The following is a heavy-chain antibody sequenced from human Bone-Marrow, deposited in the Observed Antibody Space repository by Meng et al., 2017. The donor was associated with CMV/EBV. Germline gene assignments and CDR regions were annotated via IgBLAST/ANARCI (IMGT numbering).Heavy chain of an antibody. CDR3: ARTLGVVIRLVPSTPSDP. CDR1: GYTFTSYD. CDR2: MNPNSGTT. V-gene: IGHV1-8*01. D-gene: IGHD3-3*01. Sequence: ASVKVSCEASGYTFTSYDISWVRQATGQGLEWMGWMNPNSGTTDYAQKFQGRVTMTRNTSTSTAYMELSSLRSEDTAVYYCARTLGVVIRLVPSTPSDPWGQGTLVTVSS. J-gene: IGHJ5*02.